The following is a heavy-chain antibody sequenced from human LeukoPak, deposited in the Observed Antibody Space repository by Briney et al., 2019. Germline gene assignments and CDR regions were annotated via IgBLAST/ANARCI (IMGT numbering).Heavy chain of an antibody. D-gene: IGHD3-9*01. J-gene: IGHJ3*02. CDR1: GGSISSYY. CDR3: ARDHTYYDILTGYSFGAFDI. V-gene: IGHV4-59*01. CDR2: IYYSGST. Sequence: SETLSLTCTVSGGSISSYYWSWIRQPPGKGLEWIGYIYYSGSTNYNPSLKSRVTISVDTSKNQFSLRLSSVTAADTAVYYCARDHTYYDILTGYSFGAFDIWGQGTMVTVSS.